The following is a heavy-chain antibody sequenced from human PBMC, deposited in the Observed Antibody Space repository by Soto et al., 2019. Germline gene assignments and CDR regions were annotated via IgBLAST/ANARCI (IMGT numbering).Heavy chain of an antibody. CDR3: ARAYGDYVFDY. Sequence: SETLSLTCTVSGGYISNNYWTWIRQPPGKGLEWIGYIYYTGSTNYNPSLKSRVTISVDTSKNQFSLKLSSVTAADTAVYYCARAYGDYVFDYWGQGTLVTVSS. CDR1: GGYISNNY. D-gene: IGHD4-17*01. J-gene: IGHJ4*02. V-gene: IGHV4-59*01. CDR2: IYYTGST.